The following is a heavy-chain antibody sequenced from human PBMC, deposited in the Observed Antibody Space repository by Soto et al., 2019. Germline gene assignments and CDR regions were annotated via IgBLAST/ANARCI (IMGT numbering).Heavy chain of an antibody. J-gene: IGHJ5*02. D-gene: IGHD1-26*01. CDR3: ARDAWFSGSEVTGFDP. Sequence: GASVKVSCKASGYTFTYYAGDIFTNYAIHWVRQAPGQRLEWVGWINAGNGNTKYSQKFQGRVSITRDTSATTAYLELSSLSSEDTAVYYCARDAWFSGSEVTGFDPWGQGTLVTVSS. CDR2: INAGNGNT. CDR1: GYTFTYYAGDIFTNYA. V-gene: IGHV1-3*01.